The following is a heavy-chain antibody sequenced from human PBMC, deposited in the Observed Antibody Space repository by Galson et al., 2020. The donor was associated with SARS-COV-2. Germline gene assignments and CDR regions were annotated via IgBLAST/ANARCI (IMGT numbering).Heavy chain of an antibody. CDR1: GFTVSSNY. Sequence: GWSLRLSCAASGFTVSSNYMSWVRQAPGKGLEWVSVIYSGGSTYYADSVKGRFTISRDNSKNTLYLQMNSLRAEDTAVYYCARDLQYYGMDVWGQGTTVTVSS. J-gene: IGHJ6*02. CDR3: ARDLQYYGMDV. V-gene: IGHV3-53*01. CDR2: IYSGGST. D-gene: IGHD4-4*01.